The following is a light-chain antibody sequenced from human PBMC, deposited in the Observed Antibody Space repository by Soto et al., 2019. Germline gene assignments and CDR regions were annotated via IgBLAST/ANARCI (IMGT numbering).Light chain of an antibody. CDR2: GAS. V-gene: IGKV3-20*01. CDR3: QQYGSSRT. CDR1: QSVSSSY. J-gene: IGKJ1*01. Sequence: EIVLTQSPGTLSLSPGERATLSCRASQSVSSSYLAWYQQKPGRALRLLIYGASSRATGIPDRFSGSGSGTDFTLTISRLEPEDFAVYYCQQYGSSRTFGQGTKVDIK.